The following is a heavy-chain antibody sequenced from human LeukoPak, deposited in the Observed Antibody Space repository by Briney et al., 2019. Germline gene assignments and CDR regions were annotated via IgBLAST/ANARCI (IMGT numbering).Heavy chain of an antibody. CDR1: GFTFSSYA. Sequence: PGGSLRLSCAASGFTFSSYAMHWVRQTPGKGLEWVAVISYDGSNKYYADSVKGRFTISRDNSKNTLHLQMNSLRAEDTAVYYCAREFRGYFDYWGQGTLVTVSS. CDR3: AREFRGYFDY. V-gene: IGHV3-30-3*01. CDR2: ISYDGSNK. J-gene: IGHJ4*02.